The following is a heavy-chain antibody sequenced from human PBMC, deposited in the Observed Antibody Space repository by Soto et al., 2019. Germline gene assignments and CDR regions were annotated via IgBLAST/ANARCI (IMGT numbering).Heavy chain of an antibody. CDR2: ISSSSSTI. CDR3: ARDRAYAQTVYDFSSGSYSSNWGATAMDV. CDR1: GFTFSSYS. V-gene: IGHV3-48*01. J-gene: IGHJ6*02. D-gene: IGHD3-3*01. Sequence: EVQLVESGGGLVQPGGSLRLSCAASGFTFSSYSMNWVRQAPGKGLEWVSYISSSSSTIYYADSVKGRFTISRDNAKNTLHLHMTRLTAEDTVVQYCARDRAYAQTVYDFSSGSYSSNWGATAMDVWGQGTTATVSS.